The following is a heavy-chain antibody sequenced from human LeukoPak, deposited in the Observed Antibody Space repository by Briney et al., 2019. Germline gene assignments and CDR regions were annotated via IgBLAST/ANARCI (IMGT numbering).Heavy chain of an antibody. CDR2: ISSGGSTI. J-gene: IGHJ4*02. CDR1: GFTFSDYY. V-gene: IGHV3-11*01. CDR3: ARVVDHDYGDYYLDY. D-gene: IGHD4-17*01. Sequence: GGSLRLSCAASGFTFSDYYMSWIRQAPGKGLEWVSYISSGGSTIYYADSVKGRLTISRDNSKNTLYLQMNSLRAEDTAVYYCARVVDHDYGDYYLDYWGQGTLVTVSS.